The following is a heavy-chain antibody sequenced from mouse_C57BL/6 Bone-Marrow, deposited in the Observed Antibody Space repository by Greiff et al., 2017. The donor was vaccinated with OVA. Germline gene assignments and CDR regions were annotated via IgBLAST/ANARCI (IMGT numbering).Heavy chain of an antibody. CDR3: AREGGLYDGYRVPFAY. CDR1: GYTFTSYD. CDR2: IYPRDGST. D-gene: IGHD2-3*01. Sequence: QVQLKQSGPELVKPGASVKLSCKASGYTFTSYDINWVKQRPGQGLEWIGWIYPRDGSTKYNEKFKGKATLTVDTSSSTAYMELHSLTSEDSAVYFCAREGGLYDGYRVPFAYWGQGTLVTVSA. V-gene: IGHV1-85*01. J-gene: IGHJ3*01.